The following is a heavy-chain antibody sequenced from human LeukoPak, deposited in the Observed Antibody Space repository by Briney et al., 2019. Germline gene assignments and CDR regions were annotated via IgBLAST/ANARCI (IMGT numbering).Heavy chain of an antibody. D-gene: IGHD5-12*01. J-gene: IGHJ5*02. V-gene: IGHV4-59*01. CDR1: GGSIGSYY. Sequence: PSETLSLTCTVSGGSIGSYYWSWIRQPPGKGLEWTGHISYSGSTNYNPSLKSRVTISVDTSKNQFSLKLSSVTAADTAVYYCARGGSGYALNWFDPWGQGTLVTVSS. CDR3: ARGGSGYALNWFDP. CDR2: ISYSGST.